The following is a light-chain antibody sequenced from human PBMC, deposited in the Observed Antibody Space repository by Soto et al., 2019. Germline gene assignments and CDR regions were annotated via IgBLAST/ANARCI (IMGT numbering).Light chain of an antibody. CDR1: QSISSW. J-gene: IGKJ2*01. CDR2: DAS. V-gene: IGKV1-5*01. CDR3: QQYNSYT. Sequence: DIQMTQSPSTLSASVGDRVTITCRASQSISSWLAWYQQKPGKAPKLLIYDASSLESGVPSRFSGSGSGTEFTITINSLQPDDFASYYCQQYNSYTFGQGTKLEIK.